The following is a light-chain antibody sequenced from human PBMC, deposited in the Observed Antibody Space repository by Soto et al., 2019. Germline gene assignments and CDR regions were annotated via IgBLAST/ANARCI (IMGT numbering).Light chain of an antibody. V-gene: IGKV3-15*01. CDR3: QQYNNLPTWT. Sequence: EIVVTKSPATLSVSTGERATLSCRASQSVSSNLAWYQQKPGQAPRLLIYGASTRATGIPARFSGSGSGTEFTLTISSLQSEDFAVYYCQQYNNLPTWTFCQGTKVDIK. J-gene: IGKJ1*01. CDR1: QSVSSN. CDR2: GAS.